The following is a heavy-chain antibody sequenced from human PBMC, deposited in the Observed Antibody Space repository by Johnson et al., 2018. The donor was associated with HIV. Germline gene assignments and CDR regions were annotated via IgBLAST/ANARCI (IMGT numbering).Heavy chain of an antibody. CDR1: GFTFSTYG. Sequence: QVQLVESGGGVVQPGRSLRLSCAASGFTFSTYGMHWVRQAPGKGLEWVAVMWYDGSNKYYADSVKGRFTISRDNSKNTLYLQMNSLRAEDTAVYYCAKEGYCSSTSCYENAFDIWGQGTMVTVSS. CDR3: AKEGYCSSTSCYENAFDI. CDR2: MWYDGSNK. D-gene: IGHD2-2*01. V-gene: IGHV3-33*06. J-gene: IGHJ3*02.